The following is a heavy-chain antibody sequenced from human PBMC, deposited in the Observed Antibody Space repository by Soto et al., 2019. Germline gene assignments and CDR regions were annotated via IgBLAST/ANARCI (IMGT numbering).Heavy chain of an antibody. D-gene: IGHD6-13*01. Sequence: PSQTLSLTCAISGDSVSSNSAAWNWIRQSPSRGLEWLGRTYYRSKWYNDYAVSVKSRITINPDTSKNQFSLQLNSVTPEDTAGYYCARASVGIAAAGPTNWFDPWGQGTLVTVAS. CDR3: ARASVGIAAAGPTNWFDP. V-gene: IGHV6-1*01. J-gene: IGHJ5*02. CDR1: GDSVSSNSAA. CDR2: TYYRSKWYN.